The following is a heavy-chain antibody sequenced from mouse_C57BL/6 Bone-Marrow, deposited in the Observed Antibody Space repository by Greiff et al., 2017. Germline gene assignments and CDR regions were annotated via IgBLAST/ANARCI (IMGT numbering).Heavy chain of an antibody. J-gene: IGHJ3*01. V-gene: IGHV1-82*01. CDR1: GYAFSSSW. CDR2: IDPGDGDT. Sequence: VQLQQSGPELLKPGASVKIPCKASGYAFSSSWMNWVKQRPGRGLEWIGRIDPGDGDTNYNGKFKGKATLTADKSSSTAYMQLSSLTSEDSAVYFCAHYGSWFAYWGQGTLVTVSA. D-gene: IGHD2-2*01. CDR3: AHYGSWFAY.